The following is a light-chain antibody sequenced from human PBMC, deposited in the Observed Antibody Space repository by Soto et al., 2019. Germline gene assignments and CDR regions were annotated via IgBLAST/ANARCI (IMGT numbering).Light chain of an antibody. CDR3: QQYGNLPT. CDR2: GAS. V-gene: IGKV1-9*01. J-gene: IGKJ5*01. CDR1: QGISSN. Sequence: QLTQSPSSLCASVGDRVTLTCRASQGISSNLAWYQQKPGRAPKLLIFGASTLQSGVPSRFSGSGSGTDFTFTISSLQPEDIATYYCQQYGNLPTFGQGTRLEI.